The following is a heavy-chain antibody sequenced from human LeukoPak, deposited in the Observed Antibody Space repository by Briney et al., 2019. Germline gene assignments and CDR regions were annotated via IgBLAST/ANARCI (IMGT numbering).Heavy chain of an antibody. Sequence: SETLSLTCAVYGGSFSGYYWSWIRQPPGKGLEWIGEINHSGSTNYNPSLKSRVTISVDTSKNQFSLKLSSVTAADTAVYYCAREVGGDILTGYGEDWFDPWGQGTLVTVSS. CDR1: GGSFSGYY. J-gene: IGHJ5*02. D-gene: IGHD3-9*01. CDR3: AREVGGDILTGYGEDWFDP. V-gene: IGHV4-34*01. CDR2: INHSGST.